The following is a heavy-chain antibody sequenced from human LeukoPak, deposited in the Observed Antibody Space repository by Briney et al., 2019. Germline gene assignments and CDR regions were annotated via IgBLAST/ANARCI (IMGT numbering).Heavy chain of an antibody. D-gene: IGHD2-15*01. CDR2: INHSGST. CDR1: GGSFSGYY. J-gene: IGHJ4*02. V-gene: IGHV4-34*01. Sequence: SETLSLTCAVYGGSFSGYYWSWIRQPPGKGLEWIGEINHSGSTNYNPSLKSRVTISVDTSKNQFSLKLSSVTAADTAVYYCAKDKLGYCSGGSCPLPSFDYWGQGTLVTVSS. CDR3: AKDKLGYCSGGSCPLPSFDY.